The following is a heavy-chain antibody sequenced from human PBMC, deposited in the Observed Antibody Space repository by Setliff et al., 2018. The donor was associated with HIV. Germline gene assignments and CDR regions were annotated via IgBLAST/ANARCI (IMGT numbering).Heavy chain of an antibody. CDR2: ITGGGVTT. CDR3: AKAVRYGGYSYFYYGFDV. V-gene: IGHV3-23*01. Sequence: GGSLRLSCAASGFTFVSCAMNWVRQAPGKGLEWVSFITGGGVTTYYADSVKGRFTISRDNSKNTLYLQMNSLRDEDTAIYYCAKAVRYGGYSYFYYGFDVWGQGTTVTVSS. D-gene: IGHD2-2*03. J-gene: IGHJ6*02. CDR1: GFTFVSCA.